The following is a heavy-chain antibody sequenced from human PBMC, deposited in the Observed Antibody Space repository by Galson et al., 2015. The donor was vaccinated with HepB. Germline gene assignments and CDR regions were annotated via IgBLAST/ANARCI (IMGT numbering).Heavy chain of an antibody. CDR2: ISYDGSNK. Sequence: SLRLSCAASGFTFSSYAMHWVRQAPGKGLEWVAVISYDGSNKYYADSVKGRFTISRDNSKNTLYLQMNSLRAEDTAVYYCAEVARGYWGQGTLVTVSS. J-gene: IGHJ4*02. CDR3: AEVARGY. CDR1: GFTFSSYA. V-gene: IGHV3-30-3*02.